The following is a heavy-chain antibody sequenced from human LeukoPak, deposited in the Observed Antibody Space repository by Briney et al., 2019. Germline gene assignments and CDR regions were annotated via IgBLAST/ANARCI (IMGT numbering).Heavy chain of an antibody. CDR1: GFTFSSYN. J-gene: IGHJ4*02. D-gene: IGHD3-3*01. CDR3: FSLDVAS. Sequence: PGGSLRLSCAASGFTFSSYNMNWVRQAPGKGLEWVSSITSSSSYIYYADSVKGRFTISRDNSKNTLYLQMNSLRAEDTAIYHCFSLDVASWGQGTLVTVSS. V-gene: IGHV3-21*04. CDR2: ITSSSSYI.